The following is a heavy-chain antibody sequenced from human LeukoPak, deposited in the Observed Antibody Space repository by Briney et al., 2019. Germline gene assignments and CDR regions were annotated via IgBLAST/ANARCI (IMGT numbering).Heavy chain of an antibody. V-gene: IGHV3-9*01. CDR3: VKVYGFSYGYIDY. Sequence: PGGSLRLSCAASGFTFDDYAMHWVRQAPGKGLEWVPGISWNSGDIGYADSVKGRFTISRDNAKNSLYLQLNSLRDEDTALYYCVKVYGFSYGYIDYWGQGTLVTVSS. CDR1: GFTFDDYA. J-gene: IGHJ4*02. CDR2: ISWNSGDI. D-gene: IGHD5-18*01.